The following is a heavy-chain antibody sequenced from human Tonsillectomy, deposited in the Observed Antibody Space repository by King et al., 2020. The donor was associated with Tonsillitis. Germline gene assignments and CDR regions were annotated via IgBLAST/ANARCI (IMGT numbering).Heavy chain of an antibody. CDR1: GGSISSYY. J-gene: IGHJ2*01. D-gene: IGHD3-22*01. CDR3: AGSAEGVVVKAGSYSDL. Sequence: QLQESGPGLVKPSETLSLTCTVSGGSISSYYWSWIRQPAGKGLEWIGRIYTSGSTNCNPALKSRVTMSVDTSKNQFSLKLCSLTAADTAVYYCAGSAEGVVVKAGSYSDLWGRGTLVTVSS. CDR2: IYTSGST. V-gene: IGHV4-4*07.